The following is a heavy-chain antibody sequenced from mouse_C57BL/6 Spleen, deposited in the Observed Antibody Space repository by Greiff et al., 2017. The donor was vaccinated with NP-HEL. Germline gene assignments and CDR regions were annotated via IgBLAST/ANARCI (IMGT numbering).Heavy chain of an antibody. D-gene: IGHD1-1*01. CDR2: IYPGDGDT. J-gene: IGHJ2*01. Sequence: QVQLQQSGAELVKPGASVKISCKASGYAFSSYWMNWVKQRPGKGLEWIGQIYPGDGDTNYNGKFKGKATLTADKSSSTAYMQLSSLTSEESAVYFCARGYYGSSYVYFDYWGQGTTLTVSS. CDR1: GYAFSSYW. V-gene: IGHV1-80*01. CDR3: ARGYYGSSYVYFDY.